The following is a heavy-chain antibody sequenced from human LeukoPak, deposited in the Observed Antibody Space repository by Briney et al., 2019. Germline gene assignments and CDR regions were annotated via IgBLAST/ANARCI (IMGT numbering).Heavy chain of an antibody. J-gene: IGHJ4*02. Sequence: GGSLRLPCAASGFTFSSYEMNWVRQAPGKGLEGVSYISSSGSTIYYADSVKGRFTISRDNAKNSLYLQMNSLRAEDTAVYYCARGSCSGGSCYLPPFDYWGQGTLVTVSS. V-gene: IGHV3-48*03. CDR1: GFTFSSYE. CDR2: ISSSGSTI. D-gene: IGHD2-15*01. CDR3: ARGSCSGGSCYLPPFDY.